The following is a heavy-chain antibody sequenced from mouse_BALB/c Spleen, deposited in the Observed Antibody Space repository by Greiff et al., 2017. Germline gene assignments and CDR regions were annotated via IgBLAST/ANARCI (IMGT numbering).Heavy chain of an antibody. CDR3: ARLVEALYAMDY. D-gene: IGHD2-10*02. CDR1: GYTFTSYT. V-gene: IGHV1-4*01. Sequence: QVQLQQSGAELARPGASVKMSCKASGYTFTSYTMHWVKQRPGQGLEWIGYINPSSGYTNYNQKFKDKATLTADKSSSTAYMQLSSLTSEDSAVYYCARLVEALYAMDYWGQGTSVTVSS. J-gene: IGHJ4*01. CDR2: INPSSGYT.